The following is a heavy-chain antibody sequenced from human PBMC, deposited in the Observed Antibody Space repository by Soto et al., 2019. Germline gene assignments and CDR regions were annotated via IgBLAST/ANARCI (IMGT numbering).Heavy chain of an antibody. D-gene: IGHD4-4*01. J-gene: IGHJ4*02. V-gene: IGHV3-23*01. CDR3: AKGSIEYSASVYN. Sequence: DVQLLESGGGLVQPGGSLRLSCAASGFSFSSYAMVWVRQAPGKGLEWVSVISARGGSSYFADSVKGPFTISRDNSKNVLSLEMNSLRAEDTAIYFCAKGSIEYSASVYNWGQGTLVLVSS. CDR1: GFSFSSYA. CDR2: ISARGGSS.